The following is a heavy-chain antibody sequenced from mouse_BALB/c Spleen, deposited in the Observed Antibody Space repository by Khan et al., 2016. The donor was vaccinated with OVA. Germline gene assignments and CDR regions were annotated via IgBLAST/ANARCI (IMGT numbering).Heavy chain of an antibody. D-gene: IGHD2-1*01. CDR1: GFTFSTYA. V-gene: IGHV5-9-3*01. CDR2: ISSDDDYT. J-gene: IGHJ3*02. CDR3: ARSPYGSFGY. Sequence: EVQLVESGGGLVKPGGSLKLSCEVSGFTFSTYAMSWVRQNSEKRLEWVASISSDDDYTFYLDSVKGRFTISRDNAKNTLYLEMSSLRSDDTAMFCCARSPYGSFGYWGQGTLVTVSA.